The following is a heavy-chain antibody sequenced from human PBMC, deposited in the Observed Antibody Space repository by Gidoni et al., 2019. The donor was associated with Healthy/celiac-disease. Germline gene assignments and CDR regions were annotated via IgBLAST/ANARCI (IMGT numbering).Heavy chain of an antibody. CDR1: GGSISRYY. J-gene: IGHJ5*02. V-gene: IGHV4-4*07. CDR3: ARDLPLYDYYGSGTAGDWFDP. D-gene: IGHD3-10*01. CDR2: IYTSGST. Sequence: QVQLQESVPGLVKPSETLSLTCTVSGGSISRYYWSGIRQPAGKGLEWIGGIYTSGSTNHNPSLKSRVTMSVDTSKNQFSLKLSSVTAADTAVYYCARDLPLYDYYGSGTAGDWFDPWGQGTLVTVSS.